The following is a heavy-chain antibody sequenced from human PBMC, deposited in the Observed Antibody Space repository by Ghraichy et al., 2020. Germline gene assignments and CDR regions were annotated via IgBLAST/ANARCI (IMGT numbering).Heavy chain of an antibody. CDR1: GGSISSSSYY. CDR3: ARQPVGSGWPIDY. V-gene: IGHV4-39*07. D-gene: IGHD6-19*01. Sequence: SETLSLTCTVSGGSISSSSYYWGWIRQPPGKGLEWIGSIYYSGSTYYNPSLKSRVTISVDTSKNQFSLKLSSVTAADTAVYYCARQPVGSGWPIDYWGQGTLVTVSS. J-gene: IGHJ4*02. CDR2: IYYSGST.